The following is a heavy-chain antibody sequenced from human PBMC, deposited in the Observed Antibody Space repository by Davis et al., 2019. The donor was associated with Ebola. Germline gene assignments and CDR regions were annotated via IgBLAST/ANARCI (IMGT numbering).Heavy chain of an antibody. V-gene: IGHV3-21*05. CDR3: ARTLTVTTVGGAFDI. CDR1: GFTFSSYG. CDR2: ISSSSSYT. Sequence: GESLKISCAASGFTFSSYGMHWVRQAPGKGLEWVSYISSSSSYTNYADSVKGRFTISRDNAKNSLYLQMNSLRAEDTAVYYCARTLTVTTVGGAFDIWGQGTMVTVSS. D-gene: IGHD4-17*01. J-gene: IGHJ3*02.